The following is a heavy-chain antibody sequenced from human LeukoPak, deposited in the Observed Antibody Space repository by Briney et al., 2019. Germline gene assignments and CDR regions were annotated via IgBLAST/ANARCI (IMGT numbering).Heavy chain of an antibody. D-gene: IGHD1-1*01. Sequence: SQTLSPTCAISGDTVSTNSGGWNWLRQSPSRGLEWLGRTYYISQWFHDYAVSVKGRIIIRSDTSNNQFSLHLNSVIPDDTAVYYCARALERYYFDSWGQGTLVTVSS. CDR1: GDTVSTNSGG. J-gene: IGHJ4*02. V-gene: IGHV6-1*01. CDR3: ARALERYYFDS. CDR2: TYYISQWFH.